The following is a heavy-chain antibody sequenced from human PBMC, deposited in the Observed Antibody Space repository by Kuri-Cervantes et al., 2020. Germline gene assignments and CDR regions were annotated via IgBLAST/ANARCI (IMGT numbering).Heavy chain of an antibody. V-gene: IGHV3-33*06. J-gene: IGHJ4*02. Sequence: GESLKISCAASGFTFSSYGMHWVRQAPGKGLEWVAVIWYDGSNKYYADSVKGRFTISRDNSKNTLYLQMNSLRAEDTAVYYCAKEGVEYCSSTSCLSSFDYWGQGTLVTVSS. CDR3: AKEGVEYCSSTSCLSSFDY. CDR2: IWYDGSNK. CDR1: GFTFSSYG. D-gene: IGHD2-2*01.